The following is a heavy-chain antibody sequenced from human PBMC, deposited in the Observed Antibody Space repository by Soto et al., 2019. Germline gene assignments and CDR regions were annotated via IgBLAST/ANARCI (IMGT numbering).Heavy chain of an antibody. CDR1: GGSISSGGYY. D-gene: IGHD5-18*01. CDR2: IYYSGST. V-gene: IGHV4-31*03. Sequence: TLSLTCTVSGGSISSGGYYWSWIRQHPGKGLEWIGYIYYSGSTYYNPSLKSRVTISVDTSKNQFSLKLSSVTAADTAVYYCAREKVRWPSRGYSYGYYGSYYYGMDVWGQGTTVTVSS. J-gene: IGHJ6*02. CDR3: AREKVRWPSRGYSYGYYGSYYYGMDV.